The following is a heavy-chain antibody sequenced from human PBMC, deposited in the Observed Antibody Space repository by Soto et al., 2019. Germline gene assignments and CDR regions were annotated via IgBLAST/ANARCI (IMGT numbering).Heavy chain of an antibody. V-gene: IGHV1-8*01. CDR1: GYTFTSYD. D-gene: IGHD3-10*01. CDR3: ARVGDGIEVPGRIQYFDH. J-gene: IGHJ4*02. Sequence: ASVKVSCKASGYTFTSYDINWVRQATGQGLEWMGWMNPNSGNTGYAQKFQGRVTMTRNTSISTAYMELSSLRSEDTAVYYCARVGDGIEVPGRIQYFDHWGQGTLVTVSS. CDR2: MNPNSGNT.